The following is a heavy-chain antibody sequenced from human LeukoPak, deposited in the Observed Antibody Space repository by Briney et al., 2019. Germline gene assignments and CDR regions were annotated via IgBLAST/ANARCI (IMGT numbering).Heavy chain of an antibody. CDR1: GGTFSNYT. Sequence: SVKVSCKASGGTFSNYTISWVRQAPGQGLGWMGRIIPILGIANYAQKFQGRVTITADKSTSTAYMELSSLRSEDTAVYYCARDPSGHCSSTSCYNYWFDPWGQGTLVTVSS. D-gene: IGHD2-2*02. J-gene: IGHJ5*02. CDR3: ARDPSGHCSSTSCYNYWFDP. CDR2: IIPILGIA. V-gene: IGHV1-69*04.